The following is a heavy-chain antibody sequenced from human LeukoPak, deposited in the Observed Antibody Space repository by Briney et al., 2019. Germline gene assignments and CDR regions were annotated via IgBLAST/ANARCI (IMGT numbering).Heavy chain of an antibody. CDR3: ARRKYDILTGYKAHFDY. CDR1: GFTFSDYY. Sequence: GSLRLSCAASGFTFSDYYMSWIRQPPGKGLEWIGEINHSGSTNYNPSLKSRVTISVDTSKNQFSLKLSSVTAADTAVYYCARRKYDILTGYKAHFDYWGQGTLVTVSS. V-gene: IGHV4-34*01. CDR2: INHSGST. D-gene: IGHD3-9*01. J-gene: IGHJ4*02.